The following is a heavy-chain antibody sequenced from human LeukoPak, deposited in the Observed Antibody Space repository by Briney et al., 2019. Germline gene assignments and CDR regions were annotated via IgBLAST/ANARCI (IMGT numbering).Heavy chain of an antibody. V-gene: IGHV3-74*01. Sequence: PGGSLRLSCAASGFTFSNYWMHWVRQASGKGLVWVSRIYNDGSSTSYADSVKGRLTISRDNAKSTLYLQMTSLSHEDTAVFYCARDGAVAGILDAFDIWGQGTVVTVSS. D-gene: IGHD6-19*01. CDR2: IYNDGSST. CDR3: ARDGAVAGILDAFDI. CDR1: GFTFSNYW. J-gene: IGHJ3*02.